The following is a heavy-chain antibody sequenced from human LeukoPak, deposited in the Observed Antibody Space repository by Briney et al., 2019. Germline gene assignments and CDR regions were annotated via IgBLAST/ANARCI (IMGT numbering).Heavy chain of an antibody. D-gene: IGHD2-2*02. CDR3: ARDPPHTAYYYYYYMDV. J-gene: IGHJ6*03. V-gene: IGHV3-30-3*01. CDR1: GFTFSSYA. Sequence: GGSLRLSCAASGFTFSSYAMHWVRQAPGKGLEWVAVISYDGSNKYYADSVKGRFTISRDNSKNTLYLQMNSLRAEDTAVYYCARDPPHTAYYYYYYMDVWGKGTTVTVSS. CDR2: ISYDGSNK.